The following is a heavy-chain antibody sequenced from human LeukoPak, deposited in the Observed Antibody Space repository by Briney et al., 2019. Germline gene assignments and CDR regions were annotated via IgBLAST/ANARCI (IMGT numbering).Heavy chain of an antibody. J-gene: IGHJ3*02. CDR1: GFTVSSNY. Sequence: GGSLRLSCAASGFTVSSNYMSWVRHAPGKGLEWVSVIYSGGSTYSADSVKGRFTISRDNSKNTLYLQMNSLRAEDTAVYYCASRAYCGGDCFAFDIWGQGTMVTVSS. CDR3: ASRAYCGGDCFAFDI. V-gene: IGHV3-66*01. CDR2: IYSGGST. D-gene: IGHD2-21*02.